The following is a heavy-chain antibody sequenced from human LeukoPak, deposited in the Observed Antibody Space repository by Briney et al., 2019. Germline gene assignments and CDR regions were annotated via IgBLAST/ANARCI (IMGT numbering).Heavy chain of an antibody. V-gene: IGHV3-30-3*01. CDR3: AKGGRVY. CDR2: ISYDGSNK. J-gene: IGHJ4*02. CDR1: EFTFSSYA. Sequence: GRSLRLSCAASEFTFSSYAMHWVRQAPGKGLEWVAVISYDGSNKYYADSVKGRFTISRDNSKNTLYLQMNSLRTEDTAVYYCAKGGRVYWGQGTLVTVSS.